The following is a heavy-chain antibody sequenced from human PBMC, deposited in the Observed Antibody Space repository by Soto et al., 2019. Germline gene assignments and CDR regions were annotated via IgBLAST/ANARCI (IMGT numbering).Heavy chain of an antibody. Sequence: ASVKVSCKASGGTFSSYAISWVRQAPGQGLEWMGGIIPIFGTANYAQKFQGRVTITADESTSTAYMELSSLRSEDTAVYYCAREITKGYSYGFTTGKYFDYWGQGTLVTVSS. CDR1: GGTFSSYA. D-gene: IGHD5-18*01. CDR2: IIPIFGTA. V-gene: IGHV1-69*13. CDR3: AREITKGYSYGFTTGKYFDY. J-gene: IGHJ4*02.